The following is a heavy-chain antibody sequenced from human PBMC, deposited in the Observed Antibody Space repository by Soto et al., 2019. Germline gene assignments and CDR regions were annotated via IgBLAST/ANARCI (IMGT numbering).Heavy chain of an antibody. CDR3: ARSYPNTIFGVVPSRGLDV. CDR1: GVSISSNY. J-gene: IGHJ6*02. CDR2: IHYTGSS. V-gene: IGHV4-59*01. Sequence: PSEPLSLTCIVSGVSISSNYWSWIRQPPGKGLEWIGYIHYTGSSNFHPSLKNRVVISVDTSKNQFSLKLSSVTAADTAVYYCARSYPNTIFGVVPSRGLDVWGQGTTVTVSS. D-gene: IGHD3-3*01.